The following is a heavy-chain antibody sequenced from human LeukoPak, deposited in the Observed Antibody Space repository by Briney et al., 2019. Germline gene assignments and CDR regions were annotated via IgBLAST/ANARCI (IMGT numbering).Heavy chain of an antibody. Sequence: GGSLRLSCAASGFTFSSYGMHWVRQAPGKGLEWVAVISYDGNNKYYADSVKGRFTISRDNSKNTLYLQMNSLRVEDTAVYYCGGGSHWSDYWGQGTLVTVSP. CDR2: ISYDGNNK. V-gene: IGHV3-30*03. CDR3: GGGSHWSDY. D-gene: IGHD3-3*01. J-gene: IGHJ4*02. CDR1: GFTFSSYG.